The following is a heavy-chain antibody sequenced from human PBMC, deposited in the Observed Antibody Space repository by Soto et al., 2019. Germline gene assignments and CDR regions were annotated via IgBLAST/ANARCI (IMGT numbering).Heavy chain of an antibody. CDR3: ARISSVDTYGYVNGGLDV. J-gene: IGHJ6*02. D-gene: IGHD5-18*01. V-gene: IGHV4-59*01. CDR2: FYHSGNS. Sequence: PSETLSLTCSVSGGSIRSYYWSWIRQSPEKGLEWIGYFYHSGNSNYNPSLKSRVTISVDTSKNQLSLSLMSVTAADTAVYFCARISSVDTYGYVNGGLDVWGQGTTVTVSS. CDR1: GGSIRSYY.